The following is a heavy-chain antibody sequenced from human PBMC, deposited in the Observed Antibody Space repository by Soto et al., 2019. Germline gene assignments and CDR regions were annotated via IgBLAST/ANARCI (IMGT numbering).Heavy chain of an antibody. CDR2: IIPIFGTA. D-gene: IGHD5-18*01. Sequence: SVKVSCKASGGTFSSYAISWVRQAPGQGLEWMGGIIPIFGTANYAQRFQGRVTITADESTSTAYMELSSLRSEDTAVYYCARSGNTDYYYYGMDVWGQGTTVTVSS. CDR3: ARSGNTDYYYYGMDV. J-gene: IGHJ6*02. CDR1: GGTFSSYA. V-gene: IGHV1-69*13.